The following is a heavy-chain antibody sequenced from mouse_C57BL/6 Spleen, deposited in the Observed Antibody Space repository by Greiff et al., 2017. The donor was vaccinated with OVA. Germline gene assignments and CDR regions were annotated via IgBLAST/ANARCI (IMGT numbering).Heavy chain of an antibody. D-gene: IGHD1-1*01. CDR1: GYAFSSYW. J-gene: IGHJ2*01. CDR2: IYPGDGDT. V-gene: IGHV1-80*01. CDR3: ARRDYYGSLYFDY. Sequence: QVQLQQSGAELVKPGASVKISCKASGYAFSSYWMNWVKQRPGKGLEWIGQIYPGDGDTNYNGKFKGKATLTADKSSSTAYMQLSSLTSEDSAVYFCARRDYYGSLYFDYWGQGTTLTVSS.